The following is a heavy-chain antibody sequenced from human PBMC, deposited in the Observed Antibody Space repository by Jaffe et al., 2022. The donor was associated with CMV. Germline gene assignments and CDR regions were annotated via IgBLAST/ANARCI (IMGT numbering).Heavy chain of an antibody. CDR3: ARAPNWGVRGGGYNWFDP. CDR1: GGSFSGYY. D-gene: IGHD7-27*01. J-gene: IGHJ5*02. V-gene: IGHV4-34*01. CDR2: INHSGST. Sequence: QVQLQQWGAGLLKPSETLSLTCAVYGGSFSGYYWSWIRQPPGKGLEWIGEINHSGSTNYNPSLKSRVTISVDTSKNQFSLKLSSVTAADTAVYYCARAPNWGVRGGGYNWFDPWGQGTLVTVSS.